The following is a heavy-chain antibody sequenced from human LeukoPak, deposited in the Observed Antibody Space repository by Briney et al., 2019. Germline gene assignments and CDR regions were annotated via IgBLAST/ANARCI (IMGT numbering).Heavy chain of an antibody. Sequence: GGSPRLSCAASGFTFSGSAMHWVRQASGKGLEWVGRIRSKANSYATAYAASVKGRFTISRDDSKNTAYLQMNSLKTEDTAVYYCVTGGYNSDFDYWGQGTLVTVSS. J-gene: IGHJ4*02. CDR1: GFTFSGSA. CDR3: VTGGYNSDFDY. CDR2: IRSKANSYAT. D-gene: IGHD5-24*01. V-gene: IGHV3-73*01.